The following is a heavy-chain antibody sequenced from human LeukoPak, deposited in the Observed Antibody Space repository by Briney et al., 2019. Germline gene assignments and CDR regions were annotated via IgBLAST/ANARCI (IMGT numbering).Heavy chain of an antibody. Sequence: GESLKISCKGSGYSFTSYWIGWVRQMPGKGLEWMGIIYPGDSDTRYSPSFQGQVTISADKSISTAYLQWSGLKASDTAIYYCARPTYYYDSSGYFDYFDYWGQGTLVTVSS. J-gene: IGHJ4*02. V-gene: IGHV5-51*01. CDR1: GYSFTSYW. CDR2: IYPGDSDT. D-gene: IGHD3-22*01. CDR3: ARPTYYYDSSGYFDYFDY.